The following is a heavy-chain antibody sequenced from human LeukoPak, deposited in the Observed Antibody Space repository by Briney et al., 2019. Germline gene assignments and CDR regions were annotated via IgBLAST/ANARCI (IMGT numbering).Heavy chain of an antibody. CDR2: INHSGST. V-gene: IGHV4-34*01. J-gene: IGHJ5*02. CDR1: GGSFSGYY. Sequence: SETLSLTCAVYGGSFSGYYWSWIRQPPGKGLEWIGEINHSGSTNYNPSLKSRVTISVDTSKNQFSLKPSSVTAADTAVYYCARVSPGIAAAAPMGWFDPWGQGTLVTVSS. CDR3: ARVSPGIAAAAPMGWFDP. D-gene: IGHD6-13*01.